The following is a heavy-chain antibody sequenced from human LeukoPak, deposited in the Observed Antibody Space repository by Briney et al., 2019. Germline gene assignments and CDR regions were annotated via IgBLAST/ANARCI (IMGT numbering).Heavy chain of an antibody. CDR2: IDPSDSYT. Sequence: GESLRISCKDSGYSFTSYWISWVRQMPGKGLEWMGRIDPSDSYTNYSPSLQGHVTISADKSISTAYLQWSSLKASDTAMYYCARQPEGYGSGSYYGHLYYYYYGMDVWGQGTTVTVSS. J-gene: IGHJ6*02. D-gene: IGHD3-10*01. CDR3: ARQPEGYGSGSYYGHLYYYYYGMDV. V-gene: IGHV5-10-1*01. CDR1: GYSFTSYW.